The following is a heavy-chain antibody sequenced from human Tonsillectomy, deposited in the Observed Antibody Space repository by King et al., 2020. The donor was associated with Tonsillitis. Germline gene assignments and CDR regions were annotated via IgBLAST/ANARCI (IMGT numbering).Heavy chain of an antibody. CDR1: GGSISSYY. J-gene: IGHJ6*02. V-gene: IGHV4-4*07. CDR3: ARGYSSGWYDVMDV. Sequence: QLQESGPGLVKPSETLSLTCTVSGGSISSYYWTWIRQPAGKGLEWMGRIYTSGSTNYNPSLKSRVTMSVDTSKNQFSLKLSSVTAADTALYYCARGYSSGWYDVMDVWGQGTTVTVSS. D-gene: IGHD6-19*01. CDR2: IYTSGST.